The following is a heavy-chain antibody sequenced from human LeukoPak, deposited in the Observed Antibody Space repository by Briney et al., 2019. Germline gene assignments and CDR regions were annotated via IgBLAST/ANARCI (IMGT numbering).Heavy chain of an antibody. J-gene: IGHJ4*02. CDR3: ARGNGTGNFDY. D-gene: IGHD3/OR15-3a*01. CDR1: GGSFSGHY. CDR2: INHSGST. Sequence: SETLSLTCAVYGGSFSGHYWSWIRPPRGKGLEGIGEINHSGSTNYNPSLKSRVTISVDTSKNQFSLKLSSVTAADTAVYYCARGNGTGNFDYWGQGTLVTVSS. V-gene: IGHV4-34*01.